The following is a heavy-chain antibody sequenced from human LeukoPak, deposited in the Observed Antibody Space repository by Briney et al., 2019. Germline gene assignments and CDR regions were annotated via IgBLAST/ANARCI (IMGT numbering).Heavy chain of an antibody. D-gene: IGHD2-2*01. J-gene: IGHJ4*02. V-gene: IGHV4-34*01. CDR3: ARRPEYYCSSTSCSQGLFDY. CDR1: GGSFSGYY. Sequence: PSETLSLTCAVYGGSFSGYYWSWIRQPPGKGLEWIGEINHSGSTNYNPSLKSRVTISVDTSKNQFSLKLSSVTAADTAVYYCARRPEYYCSSTSCSQGLFDYWGQGTLVTVPS. CDR2: INHSGST.